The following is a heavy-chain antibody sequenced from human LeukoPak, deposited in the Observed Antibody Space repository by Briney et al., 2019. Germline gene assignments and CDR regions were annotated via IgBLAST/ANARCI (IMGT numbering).Heavy chain of an antibody. CDR2: ISPNRGGT. J-gene: IGHJ4*02. CDR1: VYTFTGYY. Sequence: ASVKVSCKAFVYTFTGYYMHWVRQAPGQGLEWMGWISPNRGGTNYAQKFQGRVTMTRDTSISTAYMELSRLRSDDTAVYYCARDLWGGAKQYWGQGTLVTVSS. D-gene: IGHD1-26*01. CDR3: ARDLWGGAKQY. V-gene: IGHV1-2*02.